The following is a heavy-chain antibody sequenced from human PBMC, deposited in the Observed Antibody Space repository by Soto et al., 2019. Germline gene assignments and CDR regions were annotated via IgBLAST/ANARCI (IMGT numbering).Heavy chain of an antibody. Sequence: QVQLVQSGAEVKKPGASVKVSCKASGYTFTSYAMHWVRQAPGHRLYWMGWIHAGNGNTKYSQKFQGRVTITRDTSASTAYMELSRLRSDDTAVYYCATDHYYDSRGYYYPDNWFDPWGQGNLVTV. CDR3: ATDHYYDSRGYYYPDNWFDP. J-gene: IGHJ5*02. D-gene: IGHD3-22*01. CDR1: GYTFTSYA. V-gene: IGHV1-3*01. CDR2: IHAGNGNT.